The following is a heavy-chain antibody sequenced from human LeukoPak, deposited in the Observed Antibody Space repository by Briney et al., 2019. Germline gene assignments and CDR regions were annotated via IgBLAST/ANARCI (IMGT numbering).Heavy chain of an antibody. CDR3: ASRPRITIFGVVIIPPSYNWFDP. CDR1: GFTFSSYA. CDR2: INHSGST. D-gene: IGHD3-3*01. Sequence: GSLRLSCAASGFTFSSYAMSWVRQPPGKGLEWIGEINHSGSTNYNPSLKSRVTISVDTSKNQFSLKLSSVTAADTAVYYCASRPRITIFGVVIIPPSYNWFDPWGQGTLVTVSS. V-gene: IGHV4-34*01. J-gene: IGHJ5*02.